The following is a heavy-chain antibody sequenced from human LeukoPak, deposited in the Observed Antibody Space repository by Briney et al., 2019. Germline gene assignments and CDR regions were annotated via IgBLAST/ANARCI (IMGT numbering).Heavy chain of an antibody. D-gene: IGHD6-25*01. J-gene: IGHJ6*02. CDR3: AKSSTSQRGYYGMDV. V-gene: IGHV3-23*01. CDR2: ITDSGSST. Sequence: PGGSLRLSCAASGFTFSNYAMSWVRQAPGKGLEWVSFITDSGSSTYYADSVKGRFAISRDSSKNTLSLQMNSQRVEDTGVYFCAKSSTSQRGYYGMDVWGQGTTVTVSS. CDR1: GFTFSNYA.